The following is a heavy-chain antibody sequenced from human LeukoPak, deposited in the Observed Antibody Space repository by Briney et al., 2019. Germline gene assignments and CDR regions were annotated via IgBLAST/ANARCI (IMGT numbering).Heavy chain of an antibody. CDR1: GFTFSSNY. Sequence: GGPLRLSGAASGFTFSSNYMSWFRQAPGKGLEWVSFIYSGGSTYYADSVQGRFTIPRDNSKNTLYLQMNSLKTEDTAVYYCTTDRYFVWLFTTHYYYYYMDVWGKGTTVTISS. CDR3: TTDRYFVWLFTTHYYYYYMDV. D-gene: IGHD3-9*01. J-gene: IGHJ6*03. CDR2: IYSGGST. V-gene: IGHV3-53*01.